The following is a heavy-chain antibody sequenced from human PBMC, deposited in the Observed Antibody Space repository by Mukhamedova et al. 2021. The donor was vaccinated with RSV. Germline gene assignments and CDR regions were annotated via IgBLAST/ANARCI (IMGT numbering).Heavy chain of an antibody. J-gene: IGHJ3*02. D-gene: IGHD3-10*01. CDR2: IKSKTDGGTT. CDR3: TTDPPVWVRDLLGAFDI. Sequence: APGKGLEWVGRIKSKTDGGTTDYAAPVKGRFTISRDDSKNTLYLQMNSLKTEDTAVYYCTTDPPVWVRDLLGAFDIWGQGTMVTVS. V-gene: IGHV3-15*01.